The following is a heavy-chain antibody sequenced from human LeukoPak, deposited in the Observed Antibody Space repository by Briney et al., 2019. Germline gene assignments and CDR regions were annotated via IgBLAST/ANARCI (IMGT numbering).Heavy chain of an antibody. CDR3: ARVDILTGSDAFDF. D-gene: IGHD3-9*01. CDR1: GYTFTGYY. V-gene: IGHV1-2*02. J-gene: IGHJ3*01. Sequence: ASVKVSCKASGYTFTGYYMHWVRQAPGQGLEWMGWINPNIGDTNYAQKFQGRVTMTRDTSISTAYMELSRLRSDDTAVYYCARVDILTGSDAFDFWGQGTTVTVSS. CDR2: INPNIGDT.